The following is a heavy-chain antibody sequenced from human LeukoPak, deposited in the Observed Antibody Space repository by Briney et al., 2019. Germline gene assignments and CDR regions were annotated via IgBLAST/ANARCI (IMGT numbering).Heavy chain of an antibody. Sequence: SETLSLTCTVSGGSIRSYYWSWIRQPPGKGLEWIGYIYYSGSTNYNPSLKSRVTISVDTSKNQFSLKLSSVTAADTAVYYCARLDYDILTGYFDYWGQGTLVTVSS. V-gene: IGHV4-59*08. CDR2: IYYSGST. J-gene: IGHJ4*02. D-gene: IGHD3-9*01. CDR1: GGSIRSYY. CDR3: ARLDYDILTGYFDY.